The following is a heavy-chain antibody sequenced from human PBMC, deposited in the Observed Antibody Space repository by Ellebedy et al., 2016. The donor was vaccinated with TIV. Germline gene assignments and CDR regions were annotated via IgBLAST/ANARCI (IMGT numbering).Heavy chain of an antibody. CDR2: IWYDGTAK. Sequence: PGGSLRLSCAASEFTFSPYHMHWVRQAPCKGLEWVAVIWYDGTAKFYAESVKGRFTISRDNSQNTLYLEMNSLRADDTALYYCARELGGSGGSDFDYWGQGTLVTVSS. CDR3: ARELGGSGGSDFDY. D-gene: IGHD2-15*01. J-gene: IGHJ4*02. CDR1: EFTFSPYH. V-gene: IGHV3-33*01.